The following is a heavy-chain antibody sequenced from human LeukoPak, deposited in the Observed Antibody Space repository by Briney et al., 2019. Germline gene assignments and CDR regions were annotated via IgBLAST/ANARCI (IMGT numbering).Heavy chain of an antibody. D-gene: IGHD5-18*01. V-gene: IGHV3-23*01. CDR3: AKVGGYSYGYNWFDP. CDR2: IRGSGGST. Sequence: GRCLRLSCAASGFTFTSYAMSWVRQAPGEGLGWVSAIRGSGGSTYYADYVKGRFTISRDNSKNTLYLQMNSLRAEDTAVYYCAKVGGYSYGYNWFDPWGQGTLVTVSS. CDR1: GFTFTSYA. J-gene: IGHJ5*02.